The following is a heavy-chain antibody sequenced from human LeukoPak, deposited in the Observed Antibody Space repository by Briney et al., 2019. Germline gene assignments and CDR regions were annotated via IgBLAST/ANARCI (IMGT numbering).Heavy chain of an antibody. D-gene: IGHD5-18*01. CDR3: AGKVDTAMVTGIGAFDI. CDR2: IYYSGST. V-gene: IGHV4-30-4*08. CDR1: GGSISSGDYY. J-gene: IGHJ3*02. Sequence: PSETLSLTCTVSGGSISSGDYYWSWIRQPPGKGLEWIGYIYYSGSTYYNPSLKSRVTISVDTSKNQFSLKLSSVTAADTAVYYCAGKVDTAMVTGIGAFDIWGQGTMVTVSS.